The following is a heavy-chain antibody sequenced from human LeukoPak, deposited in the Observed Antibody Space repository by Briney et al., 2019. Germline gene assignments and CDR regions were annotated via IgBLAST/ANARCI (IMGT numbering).Heavy chain of an antibody. J-gene: IGHJ3*02. CDR2: ISAYNGNT. D-gene: IGHD3-10*01. Sequence: ASVKVSCKASGYIFSNYGISWVRQAPGHGLEWMGWISAYNGNTNYAQKLQGRVTMTTDTSTSTAYMELRSLRSDDTAVYYCARDGTMVRGGAFDIWGQGTMVTVSS. CDR3: ARDGTMVRGGAFDI. V-gene: IGHV1-18*01. CDR1: GYIFSNYG.